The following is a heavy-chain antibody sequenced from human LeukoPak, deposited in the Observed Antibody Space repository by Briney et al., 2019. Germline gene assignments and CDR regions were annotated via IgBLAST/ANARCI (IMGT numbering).Heavy chain of an antibody. CDR1: GYTYTGYY. CDR3: ARVLKNPTAVAADY. CDR2: INPNSGGT. Sequence: AASVTVSCKASGYTYTGYYMHWVRQAPGQGLEWMGWINPNSGGTNYAQKFQGRVTMTRDTSISTAYMELSRLRSDDTAVYYCARVLKNPTAVAADYWGQGTLVTVSS. J-gene: IGHJ4*02. V-gene: IGHV1-2*02. D-gene: IGHD6-19*01.